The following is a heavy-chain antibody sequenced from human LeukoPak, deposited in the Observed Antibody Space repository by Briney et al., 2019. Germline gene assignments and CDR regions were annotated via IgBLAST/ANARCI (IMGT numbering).Heavy chain of an antibody. CDR3: ARAGGYCGRISCPYYFDY. CDR2: INPNSGVT. V-gene: IGHV1-8*02. J-gene: IGHJ4*02. CDR1: GYTFTSYY. Sequence: GASVKVSCKASGYTFTSYYMHWVRQAPGQGLEWMGWINPNSGVTNYAQKFQGRVTMTRNTSISTAYMELSSLRSEDTAVYYCARAGGYCGRISCPYYFDYWGQGSLVAVSS. D-gene: IGHD2-15*01.